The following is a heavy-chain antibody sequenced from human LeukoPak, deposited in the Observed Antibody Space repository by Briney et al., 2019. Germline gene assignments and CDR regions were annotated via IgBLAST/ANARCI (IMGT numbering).Heavy chain of an antibody. V-gene: IGHV3-23*01. J-gene: IGHJ4*02. Sequence: GGSLRLSCAASGFTFSTFAMIWVRQPPGKGLEWVSSIFPSGGEIHYADSVKGRFTISRDNSKNTLYLQMNSLRAEDTAVYYCARAVYDILTATGYWGQGTLVTVSS. CDR1: GFTFSTFA. CDR2: IFPSGGEI. D-gene: IGHD3-9*01. CDR3: ARAVYDILTATGY.